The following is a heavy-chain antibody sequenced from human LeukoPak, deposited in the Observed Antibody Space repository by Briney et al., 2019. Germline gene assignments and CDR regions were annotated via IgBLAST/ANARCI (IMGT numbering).Heavy chain of an antibody. Sequence: SQTQSLTCTVSGGSISSGDYYWSWIRQPPGKGLEWIGYIYYSGSTYYNPSLKSRVTISVDTSKNQFSLKLSSVTAADTAVYYCARNDRFGELLSFDYWGQGTLVTVSS. D-gene: IGHD3-10*01. V-gene: IGHV4-30-4*01. CDR1: GGSISSGDYY. CDR3: ARNDRFGELLSFDY. CDR2: IYYSGST. J-gene: IGHJ4*02.